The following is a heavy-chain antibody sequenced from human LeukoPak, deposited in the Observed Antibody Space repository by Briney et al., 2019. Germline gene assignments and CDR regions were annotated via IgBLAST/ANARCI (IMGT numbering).Heavy chain of an antibody. D-gene: IGHD3-22*01. J-gene: IGHJ4*02. CDR2: ISYAGNNK. Sequence: GRSLRLSCAASGFTFSSYGIHWVRQAPGKGLEWVAVISYAGNNKYYADSVKGRFTISRDNSKNTVYLQMNSLSAEDTAVYYCAKDRAENTYYYDTSVALFDTWGQGTLITVSS. CDR3: AKDRAENTYYYDTSVALFDT. CDR1: GFTFSSYG. V-gene: IGHV3-30*18.